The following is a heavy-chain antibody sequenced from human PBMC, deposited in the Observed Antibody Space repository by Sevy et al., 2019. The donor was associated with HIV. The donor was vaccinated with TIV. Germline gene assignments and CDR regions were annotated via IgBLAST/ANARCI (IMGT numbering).Heavy chain of an antibody. CDR2: ISSSTI. J-gene: IGHJ6*02. CDR3: AREGGYTDQGMDV. V-gene: IGHV3-48*01. CDR1: GFTFNIFS. D-gene: IGHD5-12*01. Sequence: GGSLRVSCAASGFTFNIFSINWVRQAPGKGLEWVSYISSSTIYYADSVKGRFTISRDNAKNSLSLQMNSLRAEDTAVYYCAREGGYTDQGMDVWGQGTTVTVSS.